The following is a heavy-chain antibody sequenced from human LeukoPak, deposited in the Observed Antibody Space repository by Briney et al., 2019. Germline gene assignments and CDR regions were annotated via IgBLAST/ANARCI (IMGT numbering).Heavy chain of an antibody. CDR3: ARENSGSYREFDY. V-gene: IGHV4-4*07. CDR2: IYTSGST. J-gene: IGHJ4*02. Sequence: ATLSLTCTVAGGSISSYYWSWIRQPAGKGLEWIGRIYTSGSTNYNASLKSRVSMSVDTSKNQFSLKLSSVTAADTAVFYCARENSGSYREFDYWGQGTLVTVSS. CDR1: GGSISSYY. D-gene: IGHD1-26*01.